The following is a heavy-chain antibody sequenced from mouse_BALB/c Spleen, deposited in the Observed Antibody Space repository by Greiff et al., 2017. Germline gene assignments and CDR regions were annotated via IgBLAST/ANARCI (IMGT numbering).Heavy chain of an antibody. CDR3: ASGFLYAMDY. CDR2: IDPANGNT. Sequence: VQLQQSGAELVKPGASVKLSCTASGFNIKDTYMHWVKQRPEQGLEWIGRIDPANGNTKYDPKFQGKATITADTSSNTAYLQLSSLTSEDTVVYYCASGFLYAMDYWGQGTSVTVSS. V-gene: IGHV14-3*02. J-gene: IGHJ4*01. CDR1: GFNIKDTY.